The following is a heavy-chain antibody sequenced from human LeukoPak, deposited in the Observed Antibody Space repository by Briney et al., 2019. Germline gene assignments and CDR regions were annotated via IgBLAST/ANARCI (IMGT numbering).Heavy chain of an antibody. CDR1: GFTFSSYG. CDR2: IWYDGSNK. Sequence: PGGSLRLSCAASGFTFSSYGMHWVRQAPGKGLEWVAVIWYDGSNKYYADSVKGRFTISRDNSKNMLYLQMNSLRAEDTAVYYCAKDSRLVGTHLPSGYMDVWGKGTTVTVSS. CDR3: AKDSRLVGTHLPSGYMDV. D-gene: IGHD6-6*01. V-gene: IGHV3-30*02. J-gene: IGHJ6*03.